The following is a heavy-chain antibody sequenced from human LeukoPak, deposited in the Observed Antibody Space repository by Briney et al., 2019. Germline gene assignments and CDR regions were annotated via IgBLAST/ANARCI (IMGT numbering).Heavy chain of an antibody. V-gene: IGHV3-74*01. CDR3: VKGLVQTTMSYSVDY. J-gene: IGHJ4*02. D-gene: IGHD1-1*01. CDR1: GFSFSTQR. Sequence: GGSLRLSCAASGFSFSTQRMHWVRQAPGKGLVWVSYINIDERITGYADSVKGRFTISRDNSRNTLYLQMNSLRAEDTAVYYCVKGLVQTTMSYSVDYWGQGALVTVSS. CDR2: INIDERIT.